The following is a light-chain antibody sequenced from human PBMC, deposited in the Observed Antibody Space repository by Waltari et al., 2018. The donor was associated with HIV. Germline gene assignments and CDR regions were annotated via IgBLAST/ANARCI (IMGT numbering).Light chain of an antibody. V-gene: IGKV1-39*01. CDR2: DAS. J-gene: IGKJ3*01. Sequence: DIQMTQSPSSLSASVGDSVTITCRASQTVNNKLNWYQQKPGEAPKVVIYDASTLESGVPSRFRGGGSRTDFTLTITSLQLDDFATYFCQQSFSYPLTFGPGT. CDR1: QTVNNK. CDR3: QQSFSYPLT.